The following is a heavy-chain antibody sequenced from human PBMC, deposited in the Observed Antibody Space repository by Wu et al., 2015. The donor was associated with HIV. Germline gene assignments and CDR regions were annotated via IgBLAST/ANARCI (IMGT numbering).Heavy chain of an antibody. CDR3: ARGGPDGYCSSTSCYRGRWFDP. J-gene: IGHJ5*02. D-gene: IGHD2-2*02. CDR1: GYTFTSYG. Sequence: QVQLVQSGAEVKKPGASVKVSCKASGYTFTSYGISWVRQAPGQGLEWMGWISAYNGNTNYAQKLQGRVTMTTDTSTSTAYMELRSLRSDDTAVYYCARGGPDGYCSSTSCYRGRWFDPWGQGNPGSPSPQ. V-gene: IGHV1-18*01. CDR2: ISAYNGNT.